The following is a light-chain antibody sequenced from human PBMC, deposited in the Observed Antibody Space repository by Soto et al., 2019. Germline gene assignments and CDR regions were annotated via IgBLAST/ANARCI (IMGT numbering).Light chain of an antibody. V-gene: IGKV2-28*01. CDR1: QSLLHSNGYNY. J-gene: IGKJ2*01. CDR3: MHALHTPYT. Sequence: DIVMTQSPLSLPVIPGEPASISCRSSQSLLHSNGYNYLDWYLQKPGQSPQLLIYLGSNRASGVPDRFSGSGSGTDFTLKISRVEAEDVGVYYCMHALHTPYTFGQGTKLE. CDR2: LGS.